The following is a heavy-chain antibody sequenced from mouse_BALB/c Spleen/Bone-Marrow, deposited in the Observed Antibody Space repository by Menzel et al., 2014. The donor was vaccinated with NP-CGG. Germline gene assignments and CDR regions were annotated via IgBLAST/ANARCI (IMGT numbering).Heavy chain of an antibody. Sequence: VKLVESGPGLVAPSQSLSITCTVSGFSLTSYGVHRVRQPPGKGLEWLGVIWAGGSTNYNSALMSRLSISKDNSKSQVFLKMNSLQTDDTAMYYCAREGPTMITTDFDYWGQGTTLTVSS. D-gene: IGHD2-4*01. J-gene: IGHJ2*01. CDR2: IWAGGST. CDR3: AREGPTMITTDFDY. CDR1: GFSLTSYG. V-gene: IGHV2-9*02.